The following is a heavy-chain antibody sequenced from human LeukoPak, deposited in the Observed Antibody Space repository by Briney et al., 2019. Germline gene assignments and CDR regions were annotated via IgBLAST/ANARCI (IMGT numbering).Heavy chain of an antibody. CDR1: GYTFTGYY. CDR2: INPNSGGT. CDR3: ARGPKNKTVTNKRYFDWVEDY. V-gene: IGHV1-2*02. J-gene: IGHJ4*02. Sequence: ASVKVSCKASGYTFTGYYMHWVRQAPGQGLEWMGWINPNSGGTNYAQKFQGRVTMTRDTSISTAYMELSRLRSDDTAVYYCARGPKNKTVTNKRYFDWVEDYWGQGTLVTVSS. D-gene: IGHD3-9*01.